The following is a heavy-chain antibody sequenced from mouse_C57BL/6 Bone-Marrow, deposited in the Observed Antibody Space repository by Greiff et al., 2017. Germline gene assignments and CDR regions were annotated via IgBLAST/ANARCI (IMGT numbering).Heavy chain of an antibody. CDR1: GFNIKDDY. J-gene: IGHJ3*01. Sequence: EVMLVESGAELVRPGASVKLSCTASGFNIKDDYMHWVKQRPEQGLEWIGWIDPENGDTEYASKFQGKATITVDTYSNTAYLQLSSLTSEDTAVYYCTRIAYWGQGTLVTVSA. CDR3: TRIAY. CDR2: IDPENGDT. V-gene: IGHV14-4*01.